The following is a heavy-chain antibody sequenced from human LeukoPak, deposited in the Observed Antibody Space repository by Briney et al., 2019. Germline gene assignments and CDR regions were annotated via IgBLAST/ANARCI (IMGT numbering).Heavy chain of an antibody. V-gene: IGHV7-4-1*02. D-gene: IGHD4-17*01. Sequence: ASVKVSYKASGYSFTSFGMNWVRQAPGQGLEWMGWINTNTGNPTYAQGFTGRFVFSLDTSVSTAYLQISSLKAEDTAVYYCARDLQKTTVTLHNWFDPWGQGTLVTVSS. CDR2: INTNTGNP. CDR1: GYSFTSFG. J-gene: IGHJ5*02. CDR3: ARDLQKTTVTLHNWFDP.